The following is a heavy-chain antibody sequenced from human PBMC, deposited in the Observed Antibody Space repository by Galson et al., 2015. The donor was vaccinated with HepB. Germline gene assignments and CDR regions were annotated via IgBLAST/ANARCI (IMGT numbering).Heavy chain of an antibody. CDR1: GYTFTSYY. CDR2: INPSGGST. J-gene: IGHJ5*02. CDR3: ASGPLVVA. V-gene: IGHV1-46*01. D-gene: IGHD2-2*01. Sequence: SVKVSCKASGYTFTSYYMHWVRQAPGQGLEWMGIINPSGGSTSYARKFQGRVTMTRDTSTSTVYMELSSVTAADTAVYYCASGPLVVAWGQGTLVTVSS.